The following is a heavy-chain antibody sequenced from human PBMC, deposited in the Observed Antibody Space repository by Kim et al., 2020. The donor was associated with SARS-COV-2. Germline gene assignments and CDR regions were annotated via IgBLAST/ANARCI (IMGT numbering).Heavy chain of an antibody. CDR1: GFTFSSYG. V-gene: IGHV3-33*01. CDR2: IWYDGSNK. CDR3: ARDGKGRAFDI. Sequence: GGSLRLSCAASGFTFSSYGMHWVRQAPGKGLEWVAVIWYDGSNKYYADSVKGRFTISRDNSKNTLYLQMNSLRAEDTAVYYCARDGKGRAFDIRGQGTMVTVSS. J-gene: IGHJ3*02.